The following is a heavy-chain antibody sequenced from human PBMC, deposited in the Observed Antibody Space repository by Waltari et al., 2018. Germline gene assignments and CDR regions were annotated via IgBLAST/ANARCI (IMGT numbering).Heavy chain of an antibody. D-gene: IGHD6-19*01. CDR3: ATDISAVAGFDY. Sequence: QVQLVQSGAEVKKPGASVKVSCKASGYTFTGYYMHWVRQAPGQGLEWMGWINPNSGGTNYAQKLQGWVTMTRDTSISTAYMELSRLRSDDTAVYYCATDISAVAGFDYWGQGTLVTVSS. J-gene: IGHJ4*02. V-gene: IGHV1-2*04. CDR1: GYTFTGYY. CDR2: INPNSGGT.